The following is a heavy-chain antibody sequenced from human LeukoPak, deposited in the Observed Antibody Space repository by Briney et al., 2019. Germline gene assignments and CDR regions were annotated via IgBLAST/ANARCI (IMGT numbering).Heavy chain of an antibody. D-gene: IGHD5-24*01. J-gene: IGHJ3*02. Sequence: GGSLRLSCAASGFTFSSYAMSWVRQAPGKGLEWVSAISGSGGSTYYADSVKGRFTISRDNSKNTLYLQMNSLRAEDTAVYYCAKTQSRTREREMWLQLKRGFFDAFDIWGQGTMVTVSS. CDR2: ISGSGGST. V-gene: IGHV3-23*01. CDR1: GFTFSSYA. CDR3: AKTQSRTREREMWLQLKRGFFDAFDI.